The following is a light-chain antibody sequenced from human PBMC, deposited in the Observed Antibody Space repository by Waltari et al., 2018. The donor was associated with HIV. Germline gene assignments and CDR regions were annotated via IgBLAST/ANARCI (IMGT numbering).Light chain of an antibody. J-gene: IGLJ3*02. Sequence: QSSLTQPRSVSGSPGQSVPISCSGPSSAVGSYNYVSWYQQHPGKAPKVMIYDVSKRPSGVPDRFSGSKSGKTASLTISGLQAEDEADYYCCSYAGMYTWVFGGGTKLTVL. CDR2: DVS. CDR3: CSYAGMYTWV. CDR1: SSAVGSYNY. V-gene: IGLV2-11*01.